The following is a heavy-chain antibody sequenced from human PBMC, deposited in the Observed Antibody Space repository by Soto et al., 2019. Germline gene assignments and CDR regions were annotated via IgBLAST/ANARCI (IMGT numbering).Heavy chain of an antibody. CDR2: IYYSGST. J-gene: IGHJ5*02. CDR3: ARRERAAGTDWWFDP. V-gene: IGHV4-39*01. CDR1: GGSISSSSFH. Sequence: QLQLQESGPGLVKPSETLSLTCTVSGGSISSSSFHWGWIRQPPGKGLEWIGRIYYSGSTYYSPSLKRRGTISVDTSKNQFSLKLSSVTAADTAVYYCARRERAAGTDWWFDPWGQGTLVTVSS. D-gene: IGHD6-13*01.